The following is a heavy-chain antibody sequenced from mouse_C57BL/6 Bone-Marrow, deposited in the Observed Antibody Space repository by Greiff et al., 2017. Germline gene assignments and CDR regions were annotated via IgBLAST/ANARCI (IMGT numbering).Heavy chain of an antibody. CDR2: ISSGSSTI. D-gene: IGHD2-10*01. J-gene: IGHJ3*01. CDR1: GFTFSDYG. CDR3: ARTYYGNFALFAY. Sequence: EVQLVESGGGLVKPGGSLKLSCAASGFTFSDYGMHWVRQAPEKGLEWVAYISSGSSTIYYADTVKGRFTISRDNAKNTLFLQMTSLRSEDTAMYYCARTYYGNFALFAYWGQGTLVTVSA. V-gene: IGHV5-17*01.